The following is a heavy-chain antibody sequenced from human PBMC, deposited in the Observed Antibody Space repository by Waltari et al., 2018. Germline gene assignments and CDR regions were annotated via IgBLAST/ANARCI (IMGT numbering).Heavy chain of an antibody. CDR2: INAGNGNT. D-gene: IGHD1-26*01. CDR1: GYTFTSYA. CDR3: ASGPLGSSSPIFYYYYGMDV. V-gene: IGHV1-3*01. J-gene: IGHJ6*02. Sequence: QVQLVQSGAEVKKPGASVKVSCKASGYTFTSYAMHWVRQDPGQRLEWMGWINAGNGNTKYSQKFQGRVTITRDTSASTAYMELSSLRSEDTAVYYCASGPLGSSSPIFYYYYGMDVWGQGTTVTVSS.